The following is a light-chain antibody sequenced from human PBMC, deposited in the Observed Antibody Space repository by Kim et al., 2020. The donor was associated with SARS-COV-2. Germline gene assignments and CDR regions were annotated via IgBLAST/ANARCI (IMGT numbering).Light chain of an antibody. CDR2: GAS. CDR3: QQYNAWPPYT. V-gene: IGKV3-15*01. CDR1: QSIASN. J-gene: IGKJ2*01. Sequence: VSPGERASLSCSASQSIASNLAWYQQKPGQAPRLLIFGASTRATGIPARFSGRGSGTEFTLTISSLQSEDFAVYYCQQYNAWPPYTFGQGTKLEI.